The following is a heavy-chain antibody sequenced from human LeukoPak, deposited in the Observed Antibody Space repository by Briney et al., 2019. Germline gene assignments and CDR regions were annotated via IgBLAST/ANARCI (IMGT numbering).Heavy chain of an antibody. Sequence: GGSLRLSCAASGFTFSSYWMSWARQAPGKGLEWVANIKQDGSEKYYVDSVKGRFTISRDNAKNSLYLQMNSLRAEDTAVYYCARDAYYDSSGYTKNFDYWGQGTLVTVSS. CDR2: IKQDGSEK. D-gene: IGHD3-22*01. CDR3: ARDAYYDSSGYTKNFDY. CDR1: GFTFSSYW. J-gene: IGHJ4*02. V-gene: IGHV3-7*01.